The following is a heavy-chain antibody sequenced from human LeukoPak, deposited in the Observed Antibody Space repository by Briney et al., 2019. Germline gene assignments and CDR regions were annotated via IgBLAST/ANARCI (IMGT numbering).Heavy chain of an antibody. Sequence: TGGSLRLSCAASGFTFSSYGMHWVRQAPGKGLEWVAFIRYDGSNKYYADSVKGRFTISRDNSKNTRYLQMNSLRAEDTAVYCCTHRLGCGQGTLVTVSS. CDR3: THRLG. V-gene: IGHV3-30*02. D-gene: IGHD3-9*01. CDR2: IRYDGSNK. CDR1: GFTFSSYG. J-gene: IGHJ4*02.